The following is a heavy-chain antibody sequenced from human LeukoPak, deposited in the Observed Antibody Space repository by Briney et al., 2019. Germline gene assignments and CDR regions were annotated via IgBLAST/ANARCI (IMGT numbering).Heavy chain of an antibody. J-gene: IGHJ5*02. Sequence: PSETLSLTCTASGDSINGYYWNCIPHPPGKGLEWIGYIYYTGSTNYNPSLKSRVTISLDKAENQFSLKLSSVTAADTAVYYWARDRWFDIWGQGTLVSVSS. CDR1: GDSINGYY. V-gene: IGHV4-59*01. CDR3: ARDRWFDI. CDR2: IYYTGST.